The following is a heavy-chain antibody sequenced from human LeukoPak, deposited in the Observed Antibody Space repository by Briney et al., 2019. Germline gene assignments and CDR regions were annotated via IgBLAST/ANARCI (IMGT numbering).Heavy chain of an antibody. D-gene: IGHD1-26*01. V-gene: IGHV1-8*01. J-gene: IGHJ6*02. CDR3: ARSQGATTFLSYYYYYGMDV. CDR2: MNPNSGNT. CDR1: GYTFTSYD. Sequence: ASVKVSCKASGYTFTSYDINWVRQATGQGLEWMGWMNPNSGNTGYAQKFQGRVTMTRNTSISTAYMELSSLRSEDTAVYYCARSQGATTFLSYYYYYGMDVWGQGTTVTVSS.